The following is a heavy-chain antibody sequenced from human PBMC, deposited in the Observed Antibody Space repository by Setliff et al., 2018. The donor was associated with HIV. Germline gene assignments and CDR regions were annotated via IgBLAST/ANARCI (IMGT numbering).Heavy chain of an antibody. CDR2: MNPNSGNT. D-gene: IGHD2-21*02. Sequence: GASVKVSCKASGYTFTSYDINWVRQATGQGLEWMGWMNPNSGNTGYAQKFQGRVTITRNTSISTAYMELSSLRSEDTAVYYCARDVKAYCGGDCYYAFDIWGQGTMVTVSS. J-gene: IGHJ3*02. V-gene: IGHV1-8*03. CDR1: GYTFTSYD. CDR3: ARDVKAYCGGDCYYAFDI.